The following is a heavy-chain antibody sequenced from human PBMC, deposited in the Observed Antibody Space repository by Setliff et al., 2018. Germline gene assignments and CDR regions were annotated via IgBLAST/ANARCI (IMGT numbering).Heavy chain of an antibody. Sequence: GSLRLSCAASGFTVSGNDMTWGRLALGKGLEWVSYIHRDERTYYADSVKGRFTISRDKSKNTLYLQMNSLRVDDTAVYYCAGRRANAASFDHWGQGTLVTVSS. CDR1: GFTVSGND. J-gene: IGHJ4*02. D-gene: IGHD2-15*01. CDR3: AGRRANAASFDH. CDR2: IHRDERT. V-gene: IGHV3-66*02.